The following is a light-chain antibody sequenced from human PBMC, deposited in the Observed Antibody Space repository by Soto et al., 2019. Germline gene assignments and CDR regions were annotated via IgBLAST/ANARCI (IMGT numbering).Light chain of an antibody. CDR2: ATS. V-gene: IGKV1-27*01. Sequence: DIQMTQSPSSLSASAGDRVTITCRASQAISNYLAWYQQKPGKAPKLLIYATSSLQSGVPSRFSGSGSGTDFILTISSLQPEDVATYYCQKYNTVPWTFGQGTKVEIK. J-gene: IGKJ1*01. CDR3: QKYNTVPWT. CDR1: QAISNY.